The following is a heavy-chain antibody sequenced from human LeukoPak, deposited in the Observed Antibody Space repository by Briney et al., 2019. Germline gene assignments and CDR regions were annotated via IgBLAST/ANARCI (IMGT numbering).Heavy chain of an antibody. Sequence: GGSLRLSCAASGFTFSSYEMNWVRQAPGKGLEWISYISSRGTTIYDADSVKGRFTISRDNAKNSLYLQMNSLRAEDTAVYYCARGRYGLNYYFDYWGQGTLVTVSS. CDR3: ARGRYGLNYYFDY. V-gene: IGHV3-48*03. CDR2: ISSRGTTI. D-gene: IGHD5-18*01. CDR1: GFTFSSYE. J-gene: IGHJ4*02.